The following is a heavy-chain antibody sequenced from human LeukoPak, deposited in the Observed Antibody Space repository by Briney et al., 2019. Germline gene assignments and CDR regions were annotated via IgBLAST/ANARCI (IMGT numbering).Heavy chain of an antibody. V-gene: IGHV4-4*02. CDR2: IYHSGST. D-gene: IGHD6-13*01. Sequence: SGTLSLTCAVSGGSISSSNWWSWVRQPPGKGLEWIGEIYHSGSTNYNPSLKSRVTISVDKSKNQFSLKLSSVTAADTAVYYCASPIRDIAAAGTDAFDIWGQGTMVTVSS. J-gene: IGHJ3*02. CDR3: ASPIRDIAAAGTDAFDI. CDR1: GGSISSSNW.